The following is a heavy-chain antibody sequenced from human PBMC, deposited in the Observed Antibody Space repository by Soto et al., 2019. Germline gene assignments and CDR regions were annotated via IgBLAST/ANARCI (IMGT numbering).Heavy chain of an antibody. CDR2: MNPNSGNT. V-gene: IGHV1-8*01. D-gene: IGHD4-17*01. J-gene: IGHJ2*01. CDR3: ARGRSSYGDYVNWYFDL. Sequence: QGQLVQSGAEVKKPGASVKVSCKASGYTFTNYDINWVRQATGQGLEWMGWMNPNSGNTGHAQKFQGRVTMTRNTSKSTAYMELSSLRSDDTAVYYCARGRSSYGDYVNWYFDLWGRGTLVTVSS. CDR1: GYTFTNYD.